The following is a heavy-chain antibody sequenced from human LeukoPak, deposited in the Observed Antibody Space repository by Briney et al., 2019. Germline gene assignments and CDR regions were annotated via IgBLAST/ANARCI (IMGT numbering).Heavy chain of an antibody. CDR2: LHHSGST. J-gene: IGHJ6*03. CDR1: GYSISSGYY. Sequence: SESLSLTCAVSGYSISSGYYWGWIRQPPGKGLEWIGSLHHSGSTYHYPSLKSRVTISVDTSKNQFSLKLSSVTAADTAVYYCARLADQISYYMDVWGKGTTVTVSS. V-gene: IGHV4-38-2*01. CDR3: ARLADQISYYMDV.